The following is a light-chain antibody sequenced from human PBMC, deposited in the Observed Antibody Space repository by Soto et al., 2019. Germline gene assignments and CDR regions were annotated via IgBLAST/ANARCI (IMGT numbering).Light chain of an antibody. CDR2: EVS. V-gene: IGLV2-14*01. Sequence: QSVLRQLASVSAPLGQSITISCTGTSSDIGVYNSVSWYQYHPGKVPRLLIFEVSDRPSGVSNRFSGSKSGNTASLTISGLQAEEEADYFCSSYVSGATYVFGTGTKVTVL. CDR3: SSYVSGATYV. J-gene: IGLJ1*01. CDR1: SSDIGVYNS.